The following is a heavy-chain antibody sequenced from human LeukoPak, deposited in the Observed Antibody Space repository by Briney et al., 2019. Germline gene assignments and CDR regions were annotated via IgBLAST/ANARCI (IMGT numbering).Heavy chain of an antibody. CDR2: ISSSSSYI. J-gene: IGHJ3*02. V-gene: IGHV3-21*01. CDR1: GFTFSSYS. CDR3: ARGGLRYFDAFGSYAFDI. Sequence: GGSLRLSCAASGFTFSSYSVNWVRQAPGKGLEWVSSISSSSSYIYYADSVKGRFTISRDNAKNSLYLQMNSLRAEDTAVYYCARGGLRYFDAFGSYAFDIWGQGTMVTVSS. D-gene: IGHD3-9*01.